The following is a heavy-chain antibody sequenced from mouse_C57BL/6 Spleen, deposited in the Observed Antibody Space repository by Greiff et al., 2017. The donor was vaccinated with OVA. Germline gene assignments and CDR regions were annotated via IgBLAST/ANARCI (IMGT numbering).Heavy chain of an antibody. Sequence: VQLVESGAELVRPGASVTLSCKASGYTFTDYEMHWVKQTPVHGLEWIGAIDPETGGTAYNQKFKGKAILTADKSSSTAYMELRSLTSEDSAVYYCTTYYGSNWYFDVWGTGTTVTVSS. V-gene: IGHV1-15*01. J-gene: IGHJ1*03. CDR1: GYTFTDYE. CDR2: IDPETGGT. D-gene: IGHD1-1*01. CDR3: TTYYGSNWYFDV.